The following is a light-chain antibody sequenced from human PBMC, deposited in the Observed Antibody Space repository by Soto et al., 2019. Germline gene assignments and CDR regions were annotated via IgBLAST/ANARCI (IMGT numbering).Light chain of an antibody. CDR3: SSYTNSSTLAV. J-gene: IGLJ2*01. CDR1: RSDVGGYNY. V-gene: IGLV2-14*01. Sequence: QSALTQPASVSGSPGQSITISCTGSRSDVGGYNYVSWYQQHPGKAPQVLIYEVSNRPSGVSNRFSGSKSGNTASLTISGLQADDEADYYCSSYTNSSTLAVFGGGTQLTVL. CDR2: EVS.